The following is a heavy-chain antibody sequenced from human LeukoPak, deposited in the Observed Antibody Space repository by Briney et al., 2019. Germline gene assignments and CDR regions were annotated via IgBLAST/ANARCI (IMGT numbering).Heavy chain of an antibody. CDR2: IYYSGST. J-gene: IGHJ4*02. CDR1: GGSTSSYY. CDR3: ARLASGSYGPLAPFDY. D-gene: IGHD1-26*01. Sequence: SGTLSPTCTLSGGSTSSYYWSWIRQPPGKGLEWIGDIYYSGSTNYNPSLKSRVTISVDTSKNQFSLRLSSVTAADTAVYYSARLASGSYGPLAPFDYWGQGTLVTVSS. V-gene: IGHV4-59*08.